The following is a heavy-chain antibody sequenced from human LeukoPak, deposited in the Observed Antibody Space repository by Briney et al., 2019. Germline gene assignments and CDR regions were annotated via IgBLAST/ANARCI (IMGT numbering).Heavy chain of an antibody. CDR3: ARKYCSGGSCLQDY. D-gene: IGHD2-15*01. J-gene: IGHJ4*02. CDR2: ISAYNGNT. V-gene: IGHV1-18*04. Sequence: ASVKVSCKASGYTFTGYYMHWVRQAPGQGLEWMGWISAYNGNTNYAQKLQGRVTMTTDTSTSTAYMELRSLRSDDTAVYYCARKYCSGGSCLQDYWGQGTLVTVSS. CDR1: GYTFTGYY.